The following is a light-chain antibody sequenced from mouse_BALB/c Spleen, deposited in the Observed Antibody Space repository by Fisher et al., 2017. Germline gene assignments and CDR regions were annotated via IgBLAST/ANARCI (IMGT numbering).Light chain of an antibody. CDR2: DTS. V-gene: IGKV4-55*01. CDR1: SSVSY. J-gene: IGKJ4*01. CDR3: QQWSSSPFT. Sequence: IVMTQSPAIMSASPGEKVTMTCSASSSVSYMYWYQQKPGSSPRLLIYDTSNLASGVPVRFSGSGSGTSYSLTISRMEAEDAATYYCQQWSSSPFTFGSGTKLEIK.